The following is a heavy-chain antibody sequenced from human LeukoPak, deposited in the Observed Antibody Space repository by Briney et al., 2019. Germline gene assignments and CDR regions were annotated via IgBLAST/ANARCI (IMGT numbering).Heavy chain of an antibody. J-gene: IGHJ3*02. CDR3: ARPDKAAFDI. Sequence: PGGSLRLSCAASGFTFSNCSMSWVRQVPGKGLEWVSSISSSSTYIYYADSVKGRSTISRDNAKNSLYLQMNSLRAEDTAVYYCARPDKAAFDIWGQGTMVTVSS. CDR1: GFTFSNCS. CDR2: ISSSSTYI. V-gene: IGHV3-21*01.